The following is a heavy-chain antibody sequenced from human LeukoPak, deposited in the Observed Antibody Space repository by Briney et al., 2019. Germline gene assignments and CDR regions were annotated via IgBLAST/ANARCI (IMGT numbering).Heavy chain of an antibody. CDR2: ISYDGSNK. CDR1: GFTFSSYG. V-gene: IGHV3-30*18. Sequence: PGGSLRLSCAASGFTFSSYGMHWVRQAPGKGLEWVAVISYDGSNKYYADSVKGRFTISRDNSKNTLYLQMNSLRAEDTAVYYCAKDYGWFGELHFDYWGQGTLVTVSS. J-gene: IGHJ4*02. D-gene: IGHD3-10*01. CDR3: AKDYGWFGELHFDY.